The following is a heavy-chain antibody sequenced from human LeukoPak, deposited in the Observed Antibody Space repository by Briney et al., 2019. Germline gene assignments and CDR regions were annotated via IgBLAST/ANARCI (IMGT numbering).Heavy chain of an antibody. CDR1: GFTFSTFW. CDR2: INHDGSST. V-gene: IGHV3-74*01. J-gene: IGHJ4*02. CDR3: AKDGSGYSYVPDY. Sequence: GGSLRLSCATSGFTFSTFWMHWVRQAPGKGLVWVSRINHDGSSTNYADSVKGRFTISRDNAKNTLHLQMNSLRAEDTAVYYCAKDGSGYSYVPDYWGQGTLVTVSS. D-gene: IGHD5-18*01.